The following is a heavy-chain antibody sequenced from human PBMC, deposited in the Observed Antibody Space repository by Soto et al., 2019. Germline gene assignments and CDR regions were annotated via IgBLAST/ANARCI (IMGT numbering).Heavy chain of an antibody. CDR1: GGSIISYY. Sequence: PSETLSLTCTVSGGSIISYYWSWIRQPPWKGLEWIGYIYYSGSTNYNPSLKSRVTISVDTSKNQFSLKLSSVTAADTAVYYCARVLLVLAQRVFDCWGQGTLVTVSS. V-gene: IGHV4-59*08. CDR2: IYYSGST. J-gene: IGHJ4*02. D-gene: IGHD3-10*01. CDR3: ARVLLVLAQRVFDC.